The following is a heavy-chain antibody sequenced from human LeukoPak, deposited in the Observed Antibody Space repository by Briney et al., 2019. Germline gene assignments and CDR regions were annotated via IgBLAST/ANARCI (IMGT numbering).Heavy chain of an antibody. CDR1: GFTFSSYS. D-gene: IGHD3-16*02. V-gene: IGHV3-21*01. Sequence: GGSLRLSCAASGFTFSSYSMNWVRQAPGEGLEWVSSISSSSSYIYYADSVKGRFTISRDNAKNSLYLQMNSLRAEDTAVYYCAREYDYVWGSYRFYFDYWGQGTLVTVSS. J-gene: IGHJ4*02. CDR3: AREYDYVWGSYRFYFDY. CDR2: ISSSSSYI.